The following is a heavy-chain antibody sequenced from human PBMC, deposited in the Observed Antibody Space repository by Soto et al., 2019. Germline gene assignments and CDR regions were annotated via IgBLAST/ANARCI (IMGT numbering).Heavy chain of an antibody. CDR1: GFTFSSYD. J-gene: IGHJ4*02. D-gene: IGHD4-17*01. V-gene: IGHV3-13*01. CDR3: ARESGRRGTTVTFDFDY. Sequence: GGSLRLSCAASGFTFSSYDMHWVRQATGKGLEWVSAIGTAGDTYYPGSVKGRFTISRENAKNSLYLQMNSLRAEDTAVYYCARESGRRGTTVTFDFDYWGQGTLVTVSS. CDR2: IGTAGDT.